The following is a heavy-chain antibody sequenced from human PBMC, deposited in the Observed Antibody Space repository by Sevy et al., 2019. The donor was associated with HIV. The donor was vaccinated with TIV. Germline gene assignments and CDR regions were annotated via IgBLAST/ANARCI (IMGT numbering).Heavy chain of an antibody. CDR1: GFTFSDYY. J-gene: IGHJ6*02. D-gene: IGHD2-2*02. CDR3: AREDGFCSSTSCYTAYYYYYYGMDV. Sequence: GGSLRLSCAASGFTFSDYYMSWIRQAPGKGLEWVSYISSSGSTIYYADSVKGRFTISRDNAKNSLYLQMNSLRAEDTAVYYCAREDGFCSSTSCYTAYYYYYYGMDVWGQGTTVTVSS. CDR2: ISSSGSTI. V-gene: IGHV3-11*01.